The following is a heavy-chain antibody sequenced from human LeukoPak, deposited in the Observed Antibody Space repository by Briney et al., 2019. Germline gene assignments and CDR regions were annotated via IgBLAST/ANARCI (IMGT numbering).Heavy chain of an antibody. CDR2: ISDSGSIT. D-gene: IGHD6-19*01. Sequence: SGGSLRLSCAASGFAFSSQAMGWVRQAPGKGLEWVSVISDSGSITYYADSVKGRFTISRDNSRNTLFLQTNSLRAEDTAVYYCAKDARRTSGWYFFDYWGQGTLVTVSS. J-gene: IGHJ4*02. V-gene: IGHV3-23*01. CDR1: GFAFSSQA. CDR3: AKDARRTSGWYFFDY.